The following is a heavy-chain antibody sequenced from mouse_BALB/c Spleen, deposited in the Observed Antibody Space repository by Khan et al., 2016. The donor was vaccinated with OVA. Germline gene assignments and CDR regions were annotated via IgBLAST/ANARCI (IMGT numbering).Heavy chain of an antibody. J-gene: IGHJ4*01. D-gene: IGHD2-1*01. CDR2: IHPGSGDT. CDR3: ARRGFGNRKDTMDY. Sequence: QMQLEESGTELVRPGTSVKVSCKASGYAFTNYLIEWLKQRPGQGLEWIGVIHPGSGDTNYTEKFKGKATLTADKSSSTAYMQLSSLTSDDSAVFFCARRGFGNRKDTMDYWGQGTSVTVSS. V-gene: IGHV1-54*01. CDR1: GYAFTNYL.